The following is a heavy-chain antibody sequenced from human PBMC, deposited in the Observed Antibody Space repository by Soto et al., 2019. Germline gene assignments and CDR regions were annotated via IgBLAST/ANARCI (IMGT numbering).Heavy chain of an antibody. CDR3: ARPLGYCSGGSCYSWWAIDI. Sequence: VASVKVSCTASGYTFTSYAMHWVRQAPGQRLEWMGWINAGNGNTKYSQKFQGRVTITRDTSASTAYMELSSLRSEDTAVYYCARPLGYCSGGSCYSWWAIDIWGQGTMVTVS. CDR1: GYTFTSYA. D-gene: IGHD2-15*01. V-gene: IGHV1-3*01. CDR2: INAGNGNT. J-gene: IGHJ3*02.